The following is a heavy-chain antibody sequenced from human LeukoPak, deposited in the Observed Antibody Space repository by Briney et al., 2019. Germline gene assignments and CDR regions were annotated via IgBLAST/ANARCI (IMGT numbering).Heavy chain of an antibody. Sequence: SETLSLTCTVSGGSISSGNYYWSWIRQPAGKGLEWIGRIYTTGSTNYNPSLKSRVTISVDTSKNQFSLRLNSVTAADTAVYYCARAPCRGGSCQDGLDYWGQGTLVSVSS. CDR1: GGSISSGNYY. J-gene: IGHJ4*02. CDR2: IYTTGST. CDR3: ARAPCRGGSCQDGLDY. V-gene: IGHV4-61*02. D-gene: IGHD2-15*01.